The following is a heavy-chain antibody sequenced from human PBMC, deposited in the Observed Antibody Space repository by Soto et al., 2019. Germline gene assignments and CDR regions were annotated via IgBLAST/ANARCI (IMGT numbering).Heavy chain of an antibody. CDR1: GFTFSSYA. D-gene: IGHD3-3*01. V-gene: IGHV3-23*01. CDR2: ISGSGGST. J-gene: IGHJ4*02. CDR3: AKEHDFWSGYRIPGDY. Sequence: PGGSLRLSCAASGFTFSSYAMSWVRQAPGKGLEWVSAISGSGGSTYYADSVKGRFTISRDNSKNTLYLQMNSLRAEDTAVYYCAKEHDFWSGYRIPGDYWGQGTLVTVSS.